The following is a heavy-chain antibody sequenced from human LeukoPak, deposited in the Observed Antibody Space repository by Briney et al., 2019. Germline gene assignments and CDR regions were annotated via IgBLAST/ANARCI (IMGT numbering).Heavy chain of an antibody. J-gene: IGHJ1*01. CDR1: GFTFSSHW. CDR2: INGAGSST. Sequence: GGSLRLSCAASGFTFSSHWMHWVRQAPGKGLVWVSRINGAGSSTSYADSVKGRFTVSRDNAKNTLNLQMNSLRAEDTAVYYCARDLFFSDAGYTSGWRAEYFHHWGQGTLVTVSS. V-gene: IGHV3-74*01. D-gene: IGHD6-19*01. CDR3: ARDLFFSDAGYTSGWRAEYFHH.